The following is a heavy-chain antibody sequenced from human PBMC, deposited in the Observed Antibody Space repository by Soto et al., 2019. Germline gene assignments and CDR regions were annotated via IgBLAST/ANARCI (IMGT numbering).Heavy chain of an antibody. J-gene: IGHJ4*02. CDR2: IYYSGTT. V-gene: IGHV4-59*11. CDR3: ARGNYGSFGFDS. D-gene: IGHD3-10*01. CDR1: GGSISSHQ. Sequence: QVQLQESGPGLVKPSETLSLMCTVSGGSISSHQWNWIRQFPGKGLEWIGYIYYSGTTNYNPSLKSRVAISVDTSENQFSLRLSSVTAADTAVYYCARGNYGSFGFDSWGQGTLVTVSS.